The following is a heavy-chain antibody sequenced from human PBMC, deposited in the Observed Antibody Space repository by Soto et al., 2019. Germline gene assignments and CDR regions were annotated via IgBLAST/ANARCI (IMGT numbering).Heavy chain of an antibody. CDR1: GGSISSSNW. D-gene: IGHD2-2*01. Sequence: NPSEALSLTCAVSGGSISSSNWWSWVRQPPGKGLEWIGEIYHSGSTNYNPSLKSRVTISVDKSKNQFSLKLSSVTAADTAVYYCAIVVPAAIRGNWFDPWGQGTLVTVSS. V-gene: IGHV4-4*02. CDR2: IYHSGST. CDR3: AIVVPAAIRGNWFDP. J-gene: IGHJ5*02.